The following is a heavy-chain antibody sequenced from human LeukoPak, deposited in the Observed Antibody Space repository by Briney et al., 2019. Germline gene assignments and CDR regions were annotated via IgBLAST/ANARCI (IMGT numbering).Heavy chain of an antibody. CDR2: ISSSSGTI. Sequence: GGSLRLSRATSGFTFSSYSMNWVRQAPGKGLEWVSYISSSSGTIYYADSVKGRFTISRDNAKNSLSLQMKSLRAEDTAVYYCAREGHCSTTSCALDAIEIWGQGTLVAVSS. D-gene: IGHD2-2*01. CDR3: AREGHCSTTSCALDAIEI. J-gene: IGHJ3*02. V-gene: IGHV3-48*01. CDR1: GFTFSSYS.